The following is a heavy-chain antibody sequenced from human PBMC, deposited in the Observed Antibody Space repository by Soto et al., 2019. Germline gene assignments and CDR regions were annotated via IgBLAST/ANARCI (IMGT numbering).Heavy chain of an antibody. CDR1: GYTFNRHG. CDR2: ISGYNGDI. D-gene: IGHD1-26*01. CDR3: ARVRIVGAREIDF. Sequence: VQSGGEVKKPGASVKVSCKASGYTFNRHGITWVRQAPGQGLEWMGWISGYNGDINYEQKFQGRVTLSSDTLTSTVYLELKSLRFDDTAVYYCARVRIVGAREIDFWGQGTLVTVSS. V-gene: IGHV1-18*04. J-gene: IGHJ4*02.